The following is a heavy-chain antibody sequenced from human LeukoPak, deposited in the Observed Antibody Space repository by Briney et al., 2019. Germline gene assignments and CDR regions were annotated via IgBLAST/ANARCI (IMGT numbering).Heavy chain of an antibody. CDR2: ISSSSSYI. CDR1: GFTFSSYS. V-gene: IGHV3-21*01. Sequence: PGGSLRLSCAASGFTFSSYSMNWVRQAPGKGLEWVSSISSSSSYIYYADSVKGRFTISRDNAKNSLYLQMSSLRAEDTAVYYCASGIAVADALDNWGQGTMVTVSP. CDR3: ASGIAVADALDN. J-gene: IGHJ3*02. D-gene: IGHD6-19*01.